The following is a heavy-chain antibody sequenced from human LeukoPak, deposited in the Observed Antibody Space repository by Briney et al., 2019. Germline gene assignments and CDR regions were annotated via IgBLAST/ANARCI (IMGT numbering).Heavy chain of an antibody. CDR1: GGSISSGSYY. J-gene: IGHJ4*02. D-gene: IGHD3-22*01. CDR3: ARHFYESRGQTSFDY. CDR2: ISYSGST. V-gene: IGHV4-61*10. Sequence: PSETLSLTCTVSGGSISSGSYYWSWIRQPAGKALAWIGYISYSGSTNYNPSLKSRVTLSVDTSQNQFSLKLSSVTAADTAMYYCARHFYESRGQTSFDYWGQGTLVTVSS.